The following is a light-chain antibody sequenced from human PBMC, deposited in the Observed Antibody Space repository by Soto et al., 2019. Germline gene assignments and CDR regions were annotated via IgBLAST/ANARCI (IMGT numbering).Light chain of an antibody. CDR3: QQRNSWPPTFT. Sequence: EILLTQSPATLSLSPGERGTLSCIGVQSVGSFLAWYQQKPGQAPRLLIYDTSIRATGIPARFSGSGSGTDFTLTISSLEPEDFAVYYCQQRNSWPPTFTFGQGTLLE. J-gene: IGKJ5*01. CDR1: QSVGSF. V-gene: IGKV3-11*01. CDR2: DTS.